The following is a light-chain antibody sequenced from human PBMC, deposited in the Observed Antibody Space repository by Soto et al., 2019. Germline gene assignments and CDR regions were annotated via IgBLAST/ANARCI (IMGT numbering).Light chain of an antibody. CDR2: DDR. CDR1: NIGSRS. V-gene: IGLV3-21*02. CDR3: QVWISDHLV. Sequence: SYELTQPPSVSVAPGQTARITCGGDNIGSRSVHWYQQKPGQAPVLVVYDDRDRPSGIPDRFSGSNSGNTATLTISRVEAGDEADFYCQVWISDHLVFGRGTKLTVL. J-gene: IGLJ3*02.